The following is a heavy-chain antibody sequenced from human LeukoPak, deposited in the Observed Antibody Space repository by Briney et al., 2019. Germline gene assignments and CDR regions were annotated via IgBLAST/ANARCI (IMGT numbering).Heavy chain of an antibody. CDR3: ARDGNVLVVTQKKKKPFDL. V-gene: IGHV1-2*02. CDR1: GYTFTGYY. CDR2: INPNSGGT. Sequence: ASVKVSCKASGYTFTGYYMHWVRQAPGQGLEWMGWINPNSGGTNYAQKFQGRVTMTRDTSISTAYMELSRLRSDDTGVYYCARDGNVLVVTQKKKKPFDLWGQGTLVIVSP. D-gene: IGHD2-8*02. J-gene: IGHJ4*02.